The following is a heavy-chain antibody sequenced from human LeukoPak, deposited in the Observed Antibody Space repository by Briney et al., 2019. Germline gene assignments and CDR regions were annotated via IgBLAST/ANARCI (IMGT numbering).Heavy chain of an antibody. CDR3: AGTSLGFLEWFPFDY. Sequence: AGGSLRLSCAASGFTFASHWMHWVRQAPGKGLEWVSAISGSGGSTFYADSVKGRFTISRDNSKNTLYLQMNSLRVEDTAVYYCAGTSLGFLEWFPFDYWGQGTLVTVSS. CDR1: GFTFASHW. CDR2: ISGSGGST. D-gene: IGHD3-3*01. J-gene: IGHJ4*02. V-gene: IGHV3-23*01.